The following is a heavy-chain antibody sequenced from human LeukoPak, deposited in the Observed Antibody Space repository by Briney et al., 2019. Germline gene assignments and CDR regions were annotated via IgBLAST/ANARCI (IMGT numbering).Heavy chain of an antibody. Sequence: GGSLGLSCAASGFTFSSYSMNWVRQAPGKGLEWVSYISSSSSTIYYADSVKGRFTISRGNAKNSLYLQMNSLRAEDTAVYYCARRTLDWGQGTMVTASS. CDR3: ARRTLD. CDR1: GFTFSSYS. D-gene: IGHD2-2*01. J-gene: IGHJ3*01. V-gene: IGHV3-48*04. CDR2: ISSSSSTI.